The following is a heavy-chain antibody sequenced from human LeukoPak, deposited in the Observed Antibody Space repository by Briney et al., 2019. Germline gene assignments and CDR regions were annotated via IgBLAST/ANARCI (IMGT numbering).Heavy chain of an antibody. J-gene: IGHJ4*02. V-gene: IGHV1-46*01. D-gene: IGHD5-24*01. CDR3: ARDGGGLQRRSNFDY. CDR1: GYTFTGYY. Sequence: ATVKVSCKASGYTFTGYYMHWVRQAPGQGLEWMGWINPSGGSTSYAQKFQGRVTMTRDMSTSTVYMELSSLRSEDTAVYYCARDGGGLQRRSNFDYWGQGTLVTVSS. CDR2: INPSGGST.